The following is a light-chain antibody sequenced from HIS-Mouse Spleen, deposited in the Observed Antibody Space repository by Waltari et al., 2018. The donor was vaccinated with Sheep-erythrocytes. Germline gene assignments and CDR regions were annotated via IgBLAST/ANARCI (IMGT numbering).Light chain of an antibody. J-gene: IGLJ1*01. Sequence: QSALTQPPSASGSPGQPVTISCTGTSSDVGGYNYVPWYQQHPGKAPKLMIYDVSKRPSGVPDRFSGSKSGNTASLTISGLQAEDEADYYCCSYAGSYNHVFATGTKVTVL. CDR1: SSDVGGYNY. CDR2: DVS. CDR3: CSYAGSYNHV. V-gene: IGLV2-11*01.